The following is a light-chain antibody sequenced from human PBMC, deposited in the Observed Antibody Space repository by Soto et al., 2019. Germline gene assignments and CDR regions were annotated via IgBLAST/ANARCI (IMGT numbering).Light chain of an antibody. CDR2: DDN. Sequence: NFMLTQPHSVSESPGKTVTISCTRSSGSIASNYVQWYQQRPGSAPTTVIYDDNQRPSGVPDRFSGSIDSSSNSASLTISGLKTEDEADYYCQSYDSSILHVVFGGGTKLTVL. J-gene: IGLJ2*01. V-gene: IGLV6-57*04. CDR3: QSYDSSILHVV. CDR1: SGSIASNY.